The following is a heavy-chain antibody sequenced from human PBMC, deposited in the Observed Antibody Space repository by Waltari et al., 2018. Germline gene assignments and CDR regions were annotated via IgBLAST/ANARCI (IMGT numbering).Heavy chain of an antibody. Sequence: QVQLQQWGAGLLKPSETLSLTCAVYGGSFSGYYWSWIRQPPGKGLEWIGEINHSGSTNYTPSLRSRVTISVDTSKNQFSLKLSSVTAADTAVYYCARLVMGGYDLDAFDIWGQGTMVTVSS. CDR3: ARLVMGGYDLDAFDI. V-gene: IGHV4-34*01. CDR2: INHSGST. J-gene: IGHJ3*02. CDR1: GGSFSGYY. D-gene: IGHD5-12*01.